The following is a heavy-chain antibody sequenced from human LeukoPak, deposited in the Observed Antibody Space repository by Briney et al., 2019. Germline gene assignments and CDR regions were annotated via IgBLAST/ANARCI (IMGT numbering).Heavy chain of an antibody. CDR3: ARDGHYYDSSGYSVY. V-gene: IGHV3-30*04. CDR1: GFTFSSYA. Sequence: GGSLRLSCAASGFTFSSYAMHWVRQAPGKGLAGVAVISYDGSNKYYADSVKGRFTISRDNSKNTLYLQMNSLRAEDTAVYYCARDGHYYDSSGYSVYWGQGTLVTVSS. J-gene: IGHJ4*02. D-gene: IGHD3-22*01. CDR2: ISYDGSNK.